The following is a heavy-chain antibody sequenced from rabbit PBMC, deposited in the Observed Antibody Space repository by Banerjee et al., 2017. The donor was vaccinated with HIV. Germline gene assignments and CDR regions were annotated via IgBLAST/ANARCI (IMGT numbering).Heavy chain of an antibody. V-gene: IGHV1S45*01. J-gene: IGHJ4*01. CDR2: INACSRTNT. D-gene: IGHD1-1*01. CDR1: GFSFSSSYY. CDR3: AREGASSSGYYL. Sequence: QEQLEESGGGLVKPEGSLKLSCTASGFSFSSSYYMCWVRQAPGKGLEWIACINACSRTNTYYAGWAKGRFTISKTSSTTVTLQMTSLTAADTATYFCAREGASSSGYYLWGPGTLVTVS.